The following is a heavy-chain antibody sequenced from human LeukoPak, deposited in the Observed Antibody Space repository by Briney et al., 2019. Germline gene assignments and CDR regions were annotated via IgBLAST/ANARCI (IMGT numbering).Heavy chain of an antibody. CDR1: GFTFSSYA. D-gene: IGHD3-22*01. J-gene: IGHJ4*02. V-gene: IGHV3-23*01. CDR2: ISGSGGST. Sequence: GASLRLSCAASGFTFSSYAMSWVRQAPGKGLEWVSAISGSGGSTYYADSVKGRFTISRDNSKNTLYLQMNSLRAEETAVYYCAKDLGYKTYYYDSSGYQPAFDYWGQGTLVTVSS. CDR3: AKDLGYKTYYYDSSGYQPAFDY.